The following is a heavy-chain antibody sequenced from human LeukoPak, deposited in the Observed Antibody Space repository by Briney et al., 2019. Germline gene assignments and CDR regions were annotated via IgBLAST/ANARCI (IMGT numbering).Heavy chain of an antibody. CDR2: ISGSGGST. J-gene: IGHJ4*02. V-gene: IGHV3-23*01. D-gene: IGHD6-13*01. CDR3: AKDVGYSSSWYFDY. Sequence: GGSLRLSCAASGFTFSSYAMNWVRQAPGKGLEWVSTISGSGGSTYYADSVKGRFTISGDNSKNTLDLQMNSLRAEDTAVYYCAKDVGYSSSWYFDYWGQGILVTVSS. CDR1: GFTFSSYA.